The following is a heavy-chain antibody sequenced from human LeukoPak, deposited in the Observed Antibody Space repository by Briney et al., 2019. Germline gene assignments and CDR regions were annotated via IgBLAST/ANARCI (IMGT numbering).Heavy chain of an antibody. D-gene: IGHD4-23*01. CDR3: ARQDYGGIDY. J-gene: IGHJ4*02. CDR1: GGSISSSSYY. Sequence: SETLSLSCTVSGGSISSSSYYWGWIRQPPGKGLEWIGNIYYSGSSYYSPSLKSRVAISVDTSKNHFSLKLSSVTAADTAVYYCARQDYGGIDYWGQGTLVTVSS. V-gene: IGHV4-39*01. CDR2: IYYSGSS.